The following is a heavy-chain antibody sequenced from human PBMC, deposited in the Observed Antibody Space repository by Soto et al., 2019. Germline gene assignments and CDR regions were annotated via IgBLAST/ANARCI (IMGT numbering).Heavy chain of an antibody. D-gene: IGHD1-26*01. V-gene: IGHV4-30-4*01. J-gene: IGHJ4*02. CDR1: GGSLSSGDFY. CDR2: IYHSGST. Sequence: PSETLSLTCTVSGGSLSSGDFYWCWIRQPPGKGLEWIGYIYHSGSTYYNPSLKRRLSISVDTSKNQFSLNLSSVTAADTAVYYCAIALGGLWVFGFWGPGTLATVSS. CDR3: AIALGGLWVFGF.